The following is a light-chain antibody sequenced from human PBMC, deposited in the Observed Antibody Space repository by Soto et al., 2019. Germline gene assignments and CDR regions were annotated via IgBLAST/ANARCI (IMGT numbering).Light chain of an antibody. CDR2: DAS. CDR1: QIITNN. CDR3: LQEFNYPRT. J-gene: IGKJ1*01. Sequence: IQMTQSPSSLSASIGDRVTITCRASQIITNNLAWYQQRPGKAPKLLIYDASTLHSGVPSRFSGSGSGRDFTLTIGSLQPEDFATYYCLQEFNYPRTFGQGTKVEI. V-gene: IGKV1-6*01.